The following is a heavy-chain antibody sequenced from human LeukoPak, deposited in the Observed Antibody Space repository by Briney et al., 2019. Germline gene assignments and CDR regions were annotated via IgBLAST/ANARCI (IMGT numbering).Heavy chain of an antibody. CDR1: GGSFSSYY. D-gene: IGHD3-10*01. J-gene: IGHJ4*02. Sequence: SETLSLTCAVYGGSFSSYYWSWIRQPPGKGLEWIGDINHSGSTNYNPSLKSRVTISLDTSKNQFSLKLSSVTAADTSVYYCAFSGGSGTYYNFPLDYWGQGTLVTVSS. CDR3: AFSGGSGTYYNFPLDY. CDR2: INHSGST. V-gene: IGHV4-34*01.